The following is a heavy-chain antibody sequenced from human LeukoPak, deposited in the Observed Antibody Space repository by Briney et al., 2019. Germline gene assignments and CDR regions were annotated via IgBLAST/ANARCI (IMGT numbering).Heavy chain of an antibody. D-gene: IGHD4-17*01. V-gene: IGHV4-30-2*01. CDR2: IYHSGST. J-gene: IGHJ4*02. CDR3: ARVHGPTGFDY. CDR1: GGSISSGGYY. Sequence: PSETLSLTCTVSGGSISSGGYYWSWIRQHPGKGLEWIGYIYHSGSTYYNPSLKSRVTISVDRSKNQFSLKLSSVTAADTAVYYCARVHGPTGFDYWGQGTLVTVSS.